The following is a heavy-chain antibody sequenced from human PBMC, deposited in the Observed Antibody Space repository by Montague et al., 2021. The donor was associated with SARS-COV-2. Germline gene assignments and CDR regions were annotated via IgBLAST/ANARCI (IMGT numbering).Heavy chain of an antibody. CDR1: GASISSYS. Sequence: SETLSLTCTVSGASISSYSWCWIRLPPGKGLEWIGYMYNSEKINYNPSLPSRVTISVDTSRGQLSLKLNPVTAADTAVYFCARAIVSGLCSGGSCYKGYYYYMDAWGKGTTVTVSS. D-gene: IGHD2-15*01. V-gene: IGHV4-59*13. CDR2: MYNSEKI. J-gene: IGHJ6*03. CDR3: ARAIVSGLCSGGSCYKGYYYYMDA.